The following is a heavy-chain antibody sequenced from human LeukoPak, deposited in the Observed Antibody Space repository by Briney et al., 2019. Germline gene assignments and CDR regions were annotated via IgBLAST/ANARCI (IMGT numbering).Heavy chain of an antibody. D-gene: IGHD3-22*01. CDR1: GFTFSEYY. CDR2: ISSSNNFR. V-gene: IGHV3-11*03. J-gene: IGHJ3*02. CDR3: ARPRYYDSSGYYFDI. Sequence: PGGSLRLSCAVSGFTFSEYYMSWIRQAPGKGLEWVSYISSSNNFRNYADSVKGRFTISRDNAKNSLYLQMNSLRAEDTAVYYCARPRYYDSSGYYFDIWGQGTMVTVSS.